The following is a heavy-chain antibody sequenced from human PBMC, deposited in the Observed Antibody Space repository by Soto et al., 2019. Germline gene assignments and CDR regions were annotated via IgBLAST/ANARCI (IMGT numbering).Heavy chain of an antibody. J-gene: IGHJ4*02. CDR3: ASLTIAAAGTSFDY. V-gene: IGHV4-59*01. D-gene: IGHD6-13*01. CDR1: GGSISSYY. CDR2: IYYSGST. Sequence: SETLSLTCTVSGGSISSYYWSWVRQPPGKGLEWIGYIYYSGSTNYNPSLTSRVTISVDTSKNQFSLKLSSVTAADTAVYYCASLTIAAAGTSFDYWGQGTLVTVSS.